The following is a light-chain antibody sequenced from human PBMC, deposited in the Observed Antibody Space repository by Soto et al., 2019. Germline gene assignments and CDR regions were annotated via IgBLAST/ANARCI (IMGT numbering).Light chain of an antibody. Sequence: DIQMTQSPSTLSASVGDRVTITCRASQGISKWLAWYQQKPGKAPKLLIYGASSLESGAPSGFSGSGSGTEFTLTISSLQPDDFATYFCQQYNSYDMWSFGQGTKVDIK. CDR1: QGISKW. CDR3: QQYNSYDMWS. J-gene: IGKJ1*01. V-gene: IGKV1-5*01. CDR2: GAS.